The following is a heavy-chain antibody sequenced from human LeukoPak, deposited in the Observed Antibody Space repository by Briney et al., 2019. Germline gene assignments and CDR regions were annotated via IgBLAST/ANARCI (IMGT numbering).Heavy chain of an antibody. CDR2: IYYSGST. V-gene: IGHV4-59*01. CDR3: ARVGGGFNAFDI. J-gene: IGHJ3*02. Sequence: SETLSLTCTVSGGSISSYYWSWIRQPPGKGLEWIGYIYYSGSTNYNPSLKSRVTISVDTSKNQFSLKLSSVTAADTAVYYCARVGGGFNAFDIWGQGTMVTVSS. CDR1: GGSISSYY. D-gene: IGHD3-16*01.